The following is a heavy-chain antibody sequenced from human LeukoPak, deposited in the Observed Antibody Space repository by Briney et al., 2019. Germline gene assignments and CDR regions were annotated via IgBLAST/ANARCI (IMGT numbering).Heavy chain of an antibody. CDR3: AKGSRATAPYYYYYMDV. Sequence: GGSLRLSCAVSGFTFSSYAMSWVRQAPGKGLEWVSAISGSGGSTYYADSVKGRFTISRDNSKNTLYVQMNSLRTEDTAVYYCAKGSRATAPYYYYYMDVWGKGTTVTVSS. J-gene: IGHJ6*03. CDR2: ISGSGGST. CDR1: GFTFSSYA. V-gene: IGHV3-23*01. D-gene: IGHD5-12*01.